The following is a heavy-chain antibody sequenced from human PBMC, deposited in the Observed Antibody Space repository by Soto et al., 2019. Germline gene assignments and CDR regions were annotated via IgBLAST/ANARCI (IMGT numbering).Heavy chain of an antibody. J-gene: IGHJ6*02. D-gene: IGHD6-19*01. V-gene: IGHV4-34*02. CDR1: GGSFSRYY. CDR2: VNHSGST. CDR3: ARGHEVTGTFYYYYALDV. Sequence: QVQLQQWGAGLLKPSETLSLTCAVYGGSFSRYYWSWIRQPPGKGLEWIGEVNHSGSTNYNPSLKSRVTISGDTSKHQFSMNLSSVTAADTAVYYCARGHEVTGTFYYYYALDVWGQGTTVTVSS.